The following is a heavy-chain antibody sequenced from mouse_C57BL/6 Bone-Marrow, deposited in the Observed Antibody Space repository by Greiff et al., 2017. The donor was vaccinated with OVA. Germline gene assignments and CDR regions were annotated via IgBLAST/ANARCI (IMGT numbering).Heavy chain of an antibody. Sequence: QVQLKQSGAELARPGASVKLSCKASGYTFTSYGISWVKQRTGQGLEWIGEIYPRSGNTYYNEKFKGKATLTADKYSSTAYMELRSLTSEDSAVYFCARGEYGYGPWFAYWGQGTLVTVSA. CDR3: ARGEYGYGPWFAY. J-gene: IGHJ3*01. D-gene: IGHD2-2*01. CDR2: IYPRSGNT. CDR1: GYTFTSYG. V-gene: IGHV1-81*01.